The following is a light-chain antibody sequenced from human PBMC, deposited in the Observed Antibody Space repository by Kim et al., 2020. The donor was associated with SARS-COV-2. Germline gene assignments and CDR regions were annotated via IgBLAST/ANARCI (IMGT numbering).Light chain of an antibody. V-gene: IGKV1-8*01. J-gene: IGKJ1*01. Sequence: ASTGDRVTITCRASQGISSYLAWYQQKPGKAPNLLIYAASTLQSGVPSRFSGSGSGTDFTLTISWLQSEDFATYYCQQYYSYPWTFGQGTKVDIK. CDR1: QGISSY. CDR2: AAS. CDR3: QQYYSYPWT.